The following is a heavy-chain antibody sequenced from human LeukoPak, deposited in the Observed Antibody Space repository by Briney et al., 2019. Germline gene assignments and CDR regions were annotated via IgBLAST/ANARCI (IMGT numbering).Heavy chain of an antibody. V-gene: IGHV4-34*01. J-gene: IGHJ4*02. D-gene: IGHD3-10*01. Sequence: SETLSLTCALYGPSLSGYYWSWIRQPPGKGLEWNGEINNSGSTNYKPSLKSRVTISVDTSQNQFSLNLSSVTAADTAVYYCARLGSGSYYPDYWGQGTLVTVSS. CDR2: INNSGST. CDR1: GPSLSGYY. CDR3: ARLGSGSYYPDY.